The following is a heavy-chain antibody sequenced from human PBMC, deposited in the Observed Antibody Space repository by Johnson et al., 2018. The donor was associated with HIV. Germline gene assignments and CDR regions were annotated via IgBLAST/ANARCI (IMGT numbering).Heavy chain of an antibody. CDR2: ISSNGGST. D-gene: IGHD4-17*01. CDR1: GFTFSSYA. Sequence: EQLVESGGGLVQPGGSLRLSCAASGFTFSSYAMHWVRQAPGKGLEYVSAISSNGGSTYYANSVKGRFTISRDNAKNSLYLQMNSLRAEDTAVYYCARDPPVTTTHNAFDIWGQGTMVTVSS. V-gene: IGHV3-64*01. J-gene: IGHJ3*02. CDR3: ARDPPVTTTHNAFDI.